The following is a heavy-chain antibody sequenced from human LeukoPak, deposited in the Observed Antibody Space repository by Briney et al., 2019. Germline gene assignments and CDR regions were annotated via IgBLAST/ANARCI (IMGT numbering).Heavy chain of an antibody. Sequence: GGSLRLSCAASGFIFSNYWMSWVCQAPGKGLEWVANIKQDGSEKYYVDSVKGRFTISRDNAKNSLYLQMNSLRAEDTAVYYCARALGSGDFDYWGQGTLVTVSS. CDR2: IKQDGSEK. CDR3: ARALGSGDFDY. J-gene: IGHJ4*02. V-gene: IGHV3-7*01. CDR1: GFIFSNYW. D-gene: IGHD7-27*01.